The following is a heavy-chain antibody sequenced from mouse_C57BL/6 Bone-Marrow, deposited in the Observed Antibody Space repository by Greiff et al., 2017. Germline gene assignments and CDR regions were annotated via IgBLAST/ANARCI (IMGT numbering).Heavy chain of an antibody. CDR3: ARPYYGNPCDG. D-gene: IGHD2-10*01. CDR2: INPGSGGT. CDR1: GYAFTNYL. J-gene: IGHJ2*01. Sequence: QVQLQQSGAELVRPGTSVKVSCKASGYAFTNYLIEWVKQRPGQGLEWIGVINPGSGGTNYNEKFKGKATLTADKSSSTAYMQLSSLTSEDSAVYFCARPYYGNPCDGWGQGTTLTVSS. V-gene: IGHV1-54*01.